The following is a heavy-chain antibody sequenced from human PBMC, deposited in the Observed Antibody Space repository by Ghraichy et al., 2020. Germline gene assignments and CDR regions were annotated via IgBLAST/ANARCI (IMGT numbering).Heavy chain of an antibody. CDR2: INHSGST. CDR3: ARCKGYSSSWYFYYYYMDV. V-gene: IGHV4-34*01. Sequence: SETLSLTCAVYGGSFSGYYWSWIRQPPGKGLEWIGEINHSGSTNYNPSLKSRVTISVDTSKNQFSLKLSSVTAADTAVYYCARCKGYSSSWYFYYYYMDVWGKGTTVTVSS. J-gene: IGHJ6*03. CDR1: GGSFSGYY. D-gene: IGHD6-13*01.